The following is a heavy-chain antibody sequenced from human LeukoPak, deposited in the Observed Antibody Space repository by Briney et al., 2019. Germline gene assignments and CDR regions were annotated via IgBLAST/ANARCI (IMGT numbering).Heavy chain of an antibody. V-gene: IGHV3-7*01. CDR1: GFTFSSYW. J-gene: IGHJ4*02. D-gene: IGHD5-18*01. Sequence: GGSLRLSCAASGFTFSSYWMSWVRQAPGKGLEWVANIKQDGSEKYYVDSVKGRFTISRDNAKNSLYLQMNSQRAEDTAVYYCARDSGWLQPYYFDYWGQGTLVTVSS. CDR2: IKQDGSEK. CDR3: ARDSGWLQPYYFDY.